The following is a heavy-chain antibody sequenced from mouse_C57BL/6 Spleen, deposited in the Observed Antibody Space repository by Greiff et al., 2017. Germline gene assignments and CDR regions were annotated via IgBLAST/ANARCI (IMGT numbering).Heavy chain of an antibody. V-gene: IGHV3-6*01. D-gene: IGHD2-1*01. J-gene: IGHJ2*01. CDR2: ISYDGSN. CDR3: ARDGKMPFDY. CDR1: GYSITSGYY. Sequence: EVTLQESGPGLVKPSQSLSLTCSVTGYSITSGYYWNWIRQFPGNKLEWMGYISYDGSNNYNPSLKNRISITRDTSKNQFFLKLNAVTTEDTATDYCARDGKMPFDYWGQGTTLTGSS.